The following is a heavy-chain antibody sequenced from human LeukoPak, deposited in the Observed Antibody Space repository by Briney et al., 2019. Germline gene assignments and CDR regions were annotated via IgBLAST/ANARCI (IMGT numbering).Heavy chain of an antibody. CDR2: INPNSGGT. CDR1: GYTFTGYY. J-gene: IGHJ5*02. D-gene: IGHD6-19*01. CDR3: ARPHSSGWSNWFDP. V-gene: IGHV1-2*02. Sequence: ASAKVSCEASGYTFTGYYMHWVREAPGQGLEWMGWINPNSGGTNYAQKFQGRVTMTRDTSISTAYMELSRLRSDDTAVYYCARPHSSGWSNWFDPWGQGTLVTVSS.